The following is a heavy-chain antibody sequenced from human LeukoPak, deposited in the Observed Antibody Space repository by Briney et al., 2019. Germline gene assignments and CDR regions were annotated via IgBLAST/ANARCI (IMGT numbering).Heavy chain of an antibody. Sequence: GASVKVSCKASGGTFSSYAISWVRQAPGQGLEWMGRIIPILGIANYAQKFQGRVTITADKSTSTAYMELSSLRSEDTAVYYCARLLPFGYYYDSSGPLPPIWGQGTLVTVSS. J-gene: IGHJ4*02. V-gene: IGHV1-69*04. CDR3: ARLLPFGYYYDSSGPLPPI. D-gene: IGHD3-22*01. CDR2: IIPILGIA. CDR1: GGTFSSYA.